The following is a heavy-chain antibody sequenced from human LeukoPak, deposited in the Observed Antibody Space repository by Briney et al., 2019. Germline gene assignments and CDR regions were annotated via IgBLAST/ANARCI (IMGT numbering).Heavy chain of an antibody. CDR3: ARDLSLAVPVQGY. Sequence: ASVKVSCKASGYTFTGYYMHWVRQAPGQGLEWMGWINPNSGGTNYAQKFQGRVTMTGDTSISTAYMELSRLRSGDTAVYYCARDLSLAVPVQGYWGQGTRVTVSS. J-gene: IGHJ4*02. CDR2: INPNSGGT. CDR1: GYTFTGYY. D-gene: IGHD6-19*01. V-gene: IGHV1-2*02.